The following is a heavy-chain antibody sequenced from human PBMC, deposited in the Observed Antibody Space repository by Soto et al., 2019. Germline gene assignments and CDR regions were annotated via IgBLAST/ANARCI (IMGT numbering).Heavy chain of an antibody. J-gene: IGHJ6*03. V-gene: IGHV4-39*01. CDR1: GDSISSSTYY. CDR3: ARPLNYYYYMDF. CDR2: IYYSGST. Sequence: QLQLQESGPGLVKPSETLSLTCTVSGDSISSSTYYWAWIRQPPGKGLEWIGSIYYSGSTYYNPSLKSRVTLSVDTSKNQFSLKLTSVTAADTAVYYCARPLNYYYYMDFWGKGTTVTVSS.